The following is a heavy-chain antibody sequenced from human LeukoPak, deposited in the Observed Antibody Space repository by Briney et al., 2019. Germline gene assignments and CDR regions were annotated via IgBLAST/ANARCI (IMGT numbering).Heavy chain of an antibody. CDR2: ISSTGNTV. Sequence: PGGSLRLSCAVSGFDFGAYEMNWVRQAPGQGLEWVAYISSTGNTVHYAGSVKGRFTISRDNAKNSLYLQMNRLRAEDTAFYYCTKETPQMDVWGKGTTVIVSS. J-gene: IGHJ6*04. D-gene: IGHD2-15*01. CDR3: TKETPQMDV. V-gene: IGHV3-48*03. CDR1: GFDFGAYE.